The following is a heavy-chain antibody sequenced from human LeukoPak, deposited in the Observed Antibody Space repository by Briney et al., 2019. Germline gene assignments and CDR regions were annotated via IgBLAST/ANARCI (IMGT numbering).Heavy chain of an antibody. CDR1: VDSFSNYY. V-gene: IGHV4-34*01. CDR3: ARGQGATVPQVGKNWFDP. Sequence: SETLSLTCAVYVDSFSNYYWNWIRQTPGKGLEWIGEVNESGGTNSHPSLRSRVILSVDTSKNQFSLKLISMTAADTAIYYCARGQGATVPQVGKNWFDPWGQGTWVIVSS. CDR2: VNESGGT. D-gene: IGHD1-26*01. J-gene: IGHJ5*02.